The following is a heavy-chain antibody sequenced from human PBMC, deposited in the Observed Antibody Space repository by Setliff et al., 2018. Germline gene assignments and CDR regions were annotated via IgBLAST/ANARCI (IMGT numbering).Heavy chain of an antibody. Sequence: PSETLSLTCTVSGGSISNYYWSWIRQPPGKGLEWIGRIFAGGTTNYNPSLKSRVTISLDSSKNQFSLRLSSVTAADAAVYYCASYQGSTWGMDVWGKGTTVTVSS. CDR3: ASYQGSTWGMDV. CDR1: GGSISNYY. J-gene: IGHJ6*04. V-gene: IGHV4-4*08. D-gene: IGHD6-13*01. CDR2: IFAGGTT.